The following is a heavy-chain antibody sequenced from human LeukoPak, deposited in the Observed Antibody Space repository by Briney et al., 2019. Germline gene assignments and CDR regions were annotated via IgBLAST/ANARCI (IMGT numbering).Heavy chain of an antibody. CDR1: GFTFSGYS. CDR2: ISASSSSI. CDR3: ARRAAGRPGADYFQH. J-gene: IGHJ1*01. Sequence: GGSLRLSCAASGFTFSGYSMNWVRQAVGKGLEWVSYISASSSSIYYADSVKGRFTISRDNAKNSLYLQMNSLRDEDTAVYYCARRAAGRPGADYFQHWGQGILVTVSS. V-gene: IGHV3-48*02. D-gene: IGHD3-10*01.